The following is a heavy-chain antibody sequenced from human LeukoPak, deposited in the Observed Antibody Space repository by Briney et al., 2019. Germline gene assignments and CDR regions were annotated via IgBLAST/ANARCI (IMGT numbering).Heavy chain of an antibody. CDR1: GYTFTGYY. Sequence: PGASVKVSCKASGYTFTGYYMHWVRQAPGQGLEWMGWINPNSGGTNYAQKFQGRVTMTRDSSISTAYMELSRLRSDDTAVYYCARDQVVVVPARYYYMDVWGKGTTVTVSS. CDR2: INPNSGGT. CDR3: ARDQVVVVPARYYYMDV. V-gene: IGHV1-2*02. J-gene: IGHJ6*03. D-gene: IGHD2-2*01.